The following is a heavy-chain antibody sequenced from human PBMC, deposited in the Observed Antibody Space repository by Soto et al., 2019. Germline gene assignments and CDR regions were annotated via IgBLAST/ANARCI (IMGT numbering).Heavy chain of an antibody. CDR2: INAGNCNT. CDR1: GYTFTIYA. D-gene: IGHD5-12*01. CDR3: ARDNRDSGYDFWFDP. Sequence: ASLKVSCKASGYTFTIYAMHWVRQAPGQRLEWMGWINAGNCNTKYSQKFQGRVTITRDTSASTAYMELSSLRSEDTAVYYCARDNRDSGYDFWFDPWGQGTLVTVSS. V-gene: IGHV1-3*01. J-gene: IGHJ5*02.